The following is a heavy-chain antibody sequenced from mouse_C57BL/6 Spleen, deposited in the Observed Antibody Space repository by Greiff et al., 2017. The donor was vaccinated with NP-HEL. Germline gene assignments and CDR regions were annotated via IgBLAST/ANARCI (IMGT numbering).Heavy chain of an antibody. CDR3: ARSDTTVYFDY. V-gene: IGHV1-50*01. CDR1: GYTFTSYW. J-gene: IGHJ2*01. Sequence: QVQLQQPGAELVKPGASVKLSCKASGYTFTSYWMQWVKQRPGQGLEWTGEIDPSDSFTNYNQKFKGKATLTVDTSSSTAYMQLSSLTSEDSAVYYCARSDTTVYFDYWGQGTTLTVSS. D-gene: IGHD1-1*01. CDR2: IDPSDSFT.